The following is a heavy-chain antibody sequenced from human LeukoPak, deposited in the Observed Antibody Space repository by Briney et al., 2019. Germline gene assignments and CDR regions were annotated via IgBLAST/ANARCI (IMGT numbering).Heavy chain of an antibody. D-gene: IGHD6-13*01. Sequence: GGSLRLSCAASGFTFSSYSMNWVRQAPGKGLEWVSSISSSSSYIYYADSVKGRFTISRDNAKNSLYLQTNSLRAEDTAVYCCERDQDKIAAAGTGSGYWGQGTLVTVSS. CDR3: ERDQDKIAAAGTGSGY. V-gene: IGHV3-21*01. CDR1: GFTFSSYS. CDR2: ISSSSSYI. J-gene: IGHJ4*02.